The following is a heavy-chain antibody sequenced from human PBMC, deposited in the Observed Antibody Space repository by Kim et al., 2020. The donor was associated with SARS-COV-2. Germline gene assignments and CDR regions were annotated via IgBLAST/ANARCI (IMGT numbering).Heavy chain of an antibody. D-gene: IGHD2-2*01. J-gene: IGHJ6*02. Sequence: SETLSLTCTVSGGSISSYYWSWIRQPPGKGLEWVGYIYYSGSNNYNPSLKSRCTIPVDTSKNQFSLKLGSVTAADTAVYYCARLLGYCSSTRFLPYYGMDVGGQGTTVTVSS. CDR2: IYYSGSN. V-gene: IGHV4-59*08. CDR1: GGSISSYY. CDR3: ARLLGYCSSTRFLPYYGMDV.